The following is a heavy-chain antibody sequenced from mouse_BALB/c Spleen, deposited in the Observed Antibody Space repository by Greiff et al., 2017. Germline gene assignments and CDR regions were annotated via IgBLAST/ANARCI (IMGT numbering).Heavy chain of an antibody. CDR2: ISDGGSYT. D-gene: IGHD2-10*02. Sequence: EVMLVDSGGGLVTPGGSLKLSCAASGFTFSDYYMYWVRQTPEKRLEWVATISDGGSYTYYPDSVKGRITISRDNAKNNLYLQMSSLKSEDTAMYYCARAYGNYLYYCDYWGQGTTLTVSS. J-gene: IGHJ2*01. CDR1: GFTFSDYY. CDR3: ARAYGNYLYYCDY. V-gene: IGHV5-4*02.